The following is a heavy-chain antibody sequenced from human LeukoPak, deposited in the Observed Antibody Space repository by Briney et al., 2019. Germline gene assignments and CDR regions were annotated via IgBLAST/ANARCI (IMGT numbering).Heavy chain of an antibody. J-gene: IGHJ3*02. V-gene: IGHV4-34*01. D-gene: IGHD1-26*01. CDR3: ARVRGGSGSSYAADAFDI. Sequence: KPSETLSLTCAVYGGSFSGYYWSWIRQPPGKGLEWIGEINHSGSTNYNPSLKSRVTISVDTSKNQFSLKLSSVTAADTAVYYCARVRGGSGSSYAADAFDIWGQGTMVTVSS. CDR2: INHSGST. CDR1: GGSFSGYY.